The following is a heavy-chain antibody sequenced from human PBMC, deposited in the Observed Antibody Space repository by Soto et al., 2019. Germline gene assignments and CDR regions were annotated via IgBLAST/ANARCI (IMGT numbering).Heavy chain of an antibody. CDR3: ARVRRVSYYYYYMDV. Sequence: SETLSLTCTVSGGSISSYYWSWIRQPPGKGLEWIGYIYYSGSTNYNPSLKSRVTISVDTSKNQFSLKLSSVTAADTAVYYCARVRRVSYYYYYMDVWGKGTTVTVSS. D-gene: IGHD4-17*01. CDR2: IYYSGST. CDR1: GGSISSYY. J-gene: IGHJ6*03. V-gene: IGHV4-59*01.